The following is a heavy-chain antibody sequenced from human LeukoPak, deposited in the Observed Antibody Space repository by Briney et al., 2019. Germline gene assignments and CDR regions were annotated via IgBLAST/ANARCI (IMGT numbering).Heavy chain of an antibody. D-gene: IGHD6-19*01. CDR3: ARESGAVAIDY. J-gene: IGHJ4*02. Sequence: ASVKVSCKASGYSFTSYGISWVRQAPGQGLEWMGWINPNSGGTNYAQKFQGRVTMTRDTSISTAYMELSRLRSDDTAVYYCARESGAVAIDYWGQGTLVTVSS. CDR1: GYSFTSYG. CDR2: INPNSGGT. V-gene: IGHV1-2*02.